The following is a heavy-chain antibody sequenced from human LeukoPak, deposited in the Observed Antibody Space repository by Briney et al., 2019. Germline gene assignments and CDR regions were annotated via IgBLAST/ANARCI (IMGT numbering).Heavy chain of an antibody. Sequence: GGFLRLPCVASGFTFSSTTMGWVRQAPGRGLEWVSSITAIDGRTYYADSVRGRFTISRDNSKNTVYLQLNSLRAGDTAIYYCTKDRRGPAAGTWYFDSWGQGTLVTVSS. CDR3: TKDRRGPAAGTWYFDS. D-gene: IGHD6-13*01. CDR1: GFTFSSTT. CDR2: ITAIDGRT. V-gene: IGHV3-23*01. J-gene: IGHJ4*02.